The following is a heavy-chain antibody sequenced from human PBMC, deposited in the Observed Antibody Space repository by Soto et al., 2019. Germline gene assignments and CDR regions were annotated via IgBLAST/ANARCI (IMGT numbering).Heavy chain of an antibody. Sequence: QVHLQESGPGLVKPSQTLSLNCTVSGGSVSSGDYYWTWIRQHPGKGLEWIGYISYTGSTYYNPSLERRVSISGDTSRTHFSLRLNSVTAADTAVYYCATTGVYGTPGDYWGQGTLVTVSS. V-gene: IGHV4-31*03. J-gene: IGHJ4*02. CDR1: GGSVSSGDYY. CDR2: ISYTGST. D-gene: IGHD1-1*01. CDR3: ATTGVYGTPGDY.